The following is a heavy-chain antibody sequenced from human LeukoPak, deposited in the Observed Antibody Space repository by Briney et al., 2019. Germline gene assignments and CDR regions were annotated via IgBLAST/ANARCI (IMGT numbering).Heavy chain of an antibody. V-gene: IGHV7-4-1*02. CDR3: AREPLSSSWSYYYYYGMDV. CDR2: INTNTGNP. Sequence: ASVKVSCKASGYTFTSYAMNWVRQAPGQGLEWMGWINTNTGNPTYAQGFTGRFVFSLDTSASTAYLQISSLKAEDTAVYYCAREPLSSSWSYYYYYGMDVWGQGTTVTVSS. CDR1: GYTFTSYA. D-gene: IGHD6-13*01. J-gene: IGHJ6*02.